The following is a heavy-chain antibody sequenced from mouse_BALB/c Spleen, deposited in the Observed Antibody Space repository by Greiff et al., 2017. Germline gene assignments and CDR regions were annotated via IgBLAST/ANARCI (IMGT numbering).Heavy chain of an antibody. J-gene: IGHJ3*01. Sequence: EVQLQQSGPELVKPGASVKMSCKASGYTFTSYVMHWVKQKPGQGLEWIGYINPYNDGTKYNEKFKGKATLTSDKSSSTAYMELSSLTSEDSAVYYCAREGLTTATPYWGQGTLVTVSA. D-gene: IGHD1-2*01. CDR3: AREGLTTATPY. CDR2: INPYNDGT. CDR1: GYTFTSYV. V-gene: IGHV1-14*01.